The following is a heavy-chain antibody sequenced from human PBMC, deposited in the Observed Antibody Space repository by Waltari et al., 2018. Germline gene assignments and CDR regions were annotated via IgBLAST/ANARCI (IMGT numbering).Heavy chain of an antibody. J-gene: IGHJ6*03. D-gene: IGHD6-13*01. CDR1: GYTFTSYY. CDR3: ARGFGGYSSSWGYYYYMDV. Sequence: QVQLVQSGAEVKKPGASVKVSCKASGYTFTSYYMHWVRQAPGQGLEWMGIIKPSGGSTSYEQKFQGRVTMTRDTSTSTVYMELSSLRSEDTAVYYCARGFGGYSSSWGYYYYMDVWGKGTTLTVSS. V-gene: IGHV1-46*01. CDR2: IKPSGGST.